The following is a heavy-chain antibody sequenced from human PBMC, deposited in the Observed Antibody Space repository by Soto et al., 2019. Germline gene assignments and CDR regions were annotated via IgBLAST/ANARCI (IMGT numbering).Heavy chain of an antibody. CDR2: ISAYNGNT. D-gene: IGHD4-17*01. V-gene: IGHV1-18*01. Sequence: GASVKVSCKASGYTFTSYGISWVRQAPGQGLEWMGWISAYNGNTNYAQKLQGRVTMTTDTSTSTAYMELRSLRSDDTAVYYCARVWIDYGDYLWFDPWGQGTLVTVSS. CDR1: GYTFTSYG. CDR3: ARVWIDYGDYLWFDP. J-gene: IGHJ5*02.